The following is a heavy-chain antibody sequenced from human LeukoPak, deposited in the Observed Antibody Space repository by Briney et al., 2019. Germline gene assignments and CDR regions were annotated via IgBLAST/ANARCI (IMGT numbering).Heavy chain of an antibody. CDR2: ISSSSSYT. Sequence: PGGSLRLSCAASGFTFSNYKLNWVRQAPGRGLEWVSSISSSSSYTYYADSVKGRFTISGDDAKNSLYLQMHSLRAEDAAVYYCARDSSAWTNWFDPWGQGTLVTVSS. J-gene: IGHJ5*02. D-gene: IGHD3-22*01. V-gene: IGHV3-21*01. CDR3: ARDSSAWTNWFDP. CDR1: GFTFSNYK.